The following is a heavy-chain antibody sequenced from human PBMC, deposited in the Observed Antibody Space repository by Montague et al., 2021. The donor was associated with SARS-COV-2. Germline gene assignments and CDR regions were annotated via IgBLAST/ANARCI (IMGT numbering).Heavy chain of an antibody. Sequence: SLRLSCAASGFSVSSTHMSWVRQAPGKGLEWVSSSHTGDSTYYADSVKGRFTFSRDISRNTVDLQMNGLRPEDTAAYCCARDKVSATTGGPGYYFDYWGQGALVTVSS. V-gene: IGHV3-66*01. CDR1: GFSVSSTH. D-gene: IGHD2-8*02. J-gene: IGHJ4*02. CDR2: SHTGDST. CDR3: ARDKVSATTGGPGYYFDY.